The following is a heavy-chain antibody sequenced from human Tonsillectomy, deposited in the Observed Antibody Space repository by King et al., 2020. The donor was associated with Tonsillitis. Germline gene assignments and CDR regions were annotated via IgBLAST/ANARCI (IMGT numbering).Heavy chain of an antibody. D-gene: IGHD2-21*01. CDR1: GFTFNDYY. CDR2: ITTTSSYT. CDR3: ASTRLCDLDH. J-gene: IGHJ4*02. V-gene: IGHV3-11*06. Sequence: VQLVASGGGLVKPGGSLRLSCAASGFTFNDYYMSWIRQAPGKGLEWISYITTTSSYTKYADSVKGRFTISRDNAKNSLYLQMNSVRAEDTAVYYCASTRLCDLDHWGQGTLVTVSS.